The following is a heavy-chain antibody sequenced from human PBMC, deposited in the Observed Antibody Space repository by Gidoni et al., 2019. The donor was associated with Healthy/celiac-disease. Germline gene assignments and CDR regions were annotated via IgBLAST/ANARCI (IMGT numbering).Heavy chain of an antibody. CDR2: IYYSGST. J-gene: IGHJ4*02. CDR3: AGASQDKLLGFDY. V-gene: IGHV4-39*01. D-gene: IGHD2-15*01. CDR1: GGSISSSSYY. Sequence: QLQLQESGPGLVKPSETLSLTCTVSGGSISSSSYYWGWIRQPPGKGLEWIGSIYYSGSTYYNPSLKSRVTISVDTSKNQFSLKLSSVTAADTAVYYCAGASQDKLLGFDYWGQGTLVTVSS.